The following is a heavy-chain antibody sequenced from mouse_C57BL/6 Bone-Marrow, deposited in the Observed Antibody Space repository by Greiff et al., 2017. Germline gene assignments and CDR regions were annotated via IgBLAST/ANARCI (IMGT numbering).Heavy chain of an antibody. Sequence: EVQLQQSGPELVKPGASVKISCKASGYSFTGYYMNWVKQSPEKSLEWIGEINPSTGGTTYNQKFKAKATLTVDKSSSTAYMQLKSLTSEDSAVYYCARSHDYPSFAYWRQGTLVTVFA. V-gene: IGHV1-42*01. CDR2: INPSTGGT. CDR1: GYSFTGYY. J-gene: IGHJ3*01. CDR3: ARSHDYPSFAY. D-gene: IGHD2-4*01.